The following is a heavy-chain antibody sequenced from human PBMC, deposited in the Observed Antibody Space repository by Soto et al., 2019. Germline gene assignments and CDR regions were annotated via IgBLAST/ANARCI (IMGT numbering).Heavy chain of an antibody. V-gene: IGHV1-69*01. CDR1: GGTFSSYA. Sequence: QVQLVQSGAEVKKPGSSVKVSCKASGGTFSSYAISWVRQAPGQGLEWMGGIIPIFGTANYAQKFQGRVTSTADEPTSTAYMELSSLRSEDTAVYYCASQLERRRNWFDPWGQGTLVTVSS. D-gene: IGHD1-1*01. CDR2: IIPIFGTA. CDR3: ASQLERRRNWFDP. J-gene: IGHJ5*02.